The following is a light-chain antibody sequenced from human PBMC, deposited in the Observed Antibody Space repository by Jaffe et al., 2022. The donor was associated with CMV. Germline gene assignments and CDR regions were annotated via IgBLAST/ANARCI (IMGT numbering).Light chain of an antibody. V-gene: IGKV2-28*01. J-gene: IGKJ2*01. CDR2: LGS. CDR3: MQVLQTPHT. CDR1: QSLLHSNGYNY. Sequence: DIVMTQSPLSLPVTPGEPASISCRSSQSLLHSNGYNYLDWYLQKPGQSPQLLIYLGSNRASGVPDRLSGSGSGTDFTLKISRVEAEDVGVYYCMQVLQTPHTFGQGTNLEIK.